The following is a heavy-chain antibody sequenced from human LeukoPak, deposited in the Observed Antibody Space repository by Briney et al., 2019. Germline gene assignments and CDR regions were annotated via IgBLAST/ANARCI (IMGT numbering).Heavy chain of an antibody. V-gene: IGHV4-34*01. CDR2: INHSGST. CDR1: GGSFSGYY. J-gene: IGHJ6*02. Sequence: SETLSLTCAVYGGSFSGYYWSWIRQPPGKGLEWIREINHSGSTNYNPSLKSRVTISVDTSKNQFSLKLSSVTAADTAVYYCARIAARLAYYYGMDVWGQGTTVTVSS. CDR3: ARIAARLAYYYGMDV. D-gene: IGHD6-6*01.